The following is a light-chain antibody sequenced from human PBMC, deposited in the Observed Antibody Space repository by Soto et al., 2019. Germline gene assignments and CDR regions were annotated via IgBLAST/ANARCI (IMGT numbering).Light chain of an antibody. Sequence: QSALTQPASVSGSLGQSITISCTGTSSDVGGYNYVSWYQQHPDKAPKLMIYEVSNRPSGVSNRFSGSKSGHTASLTISGLQSEDEADYFCTSYTSYSTLDVFGTGTKLTVL. V-gene: IGLV2-14*01. CDR2: EVS. J-gene: IGLJ1*01. CDR3: TSYTSYSTLDV. CDR1: SSDVGGYNY.